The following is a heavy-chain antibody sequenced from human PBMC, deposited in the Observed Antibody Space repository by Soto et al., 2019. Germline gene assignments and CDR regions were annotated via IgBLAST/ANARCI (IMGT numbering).Heavy chain of an antibody. CDR2: IYYSGST. D-gene: IGHD1-26*01. CDR1: GGSISSGDYY. V-gene: IGHV4-30-4*01. J-gene: IGHJ5*02. Sequence: PSETLSLTCPFSGGSISSGDYYWSWIRQPPGKGLEWIGYIYYSGSTYYNPSLKSRVTISVDTSKNQFSLKLSSVTAADTAVYYCARGFLSGLWRPWGQGTLVTVSS. CDR3: ARGFLSGLWRP.